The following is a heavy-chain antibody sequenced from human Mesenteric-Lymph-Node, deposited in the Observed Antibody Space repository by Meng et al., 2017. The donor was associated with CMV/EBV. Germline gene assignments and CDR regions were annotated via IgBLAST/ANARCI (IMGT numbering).Heavy chain of an antibody. V-gene: IGHV3-23*03. D-gene: IGHD2-15*01. J-gene: IGHJ4*02. CDR1: GYTFSSYA. CDR3: AKHLSGSPDSFDY. Sequence: GESLKISCAASGYTFSSYAMYWVRQAPGKGLEWVSLIYSGGSSTYYADSVKGRFTISRDNSKDTLYLQMNSLRAEDTAVYYCAKHLSGSPDSFDYWGQGTLVTVSS. CDR2: IYSGGSST.